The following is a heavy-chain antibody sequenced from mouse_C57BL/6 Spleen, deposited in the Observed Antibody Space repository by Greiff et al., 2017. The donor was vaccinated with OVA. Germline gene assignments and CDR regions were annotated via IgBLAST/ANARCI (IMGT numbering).Heavy chain of an antibody. V-gene: IGHV5-17*01. CDR2: ISSGSSTI. CDR1: GFTFSDYG. CDR3: ARDGYYLWYFDV. Sequence: EVKVVESGGGLVKPGGSLKLSCAASGFTFSDYGMHWVRQAPEKGLEWVAYISSGSSTIYYADTVKGRFTISRDNAKNTLFLQMTSLRSEDTAMYYCARDGYYLWYFDVWGTGTTVTVSS. J-gene: IGHJ1*03. D-gene: IGHD2-3*01.